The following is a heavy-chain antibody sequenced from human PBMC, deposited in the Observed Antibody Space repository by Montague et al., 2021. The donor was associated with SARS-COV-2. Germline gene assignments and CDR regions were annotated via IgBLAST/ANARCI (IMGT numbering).Heavy chain of an antibody. V-gene: IGHV4-4*02. CDR3: ARVFPRWLQFDPYFDY. CDR2: IYHSGST. CDR1: GGSISSSNW. D-gene: IGHD5-24*01. J-gene: IGHJ4*02. Sequence: SETLSLTCAVSGGSISSSNWWSWVRQPPGKGLEWIGEIYHSGSTXYNPSLKSRVTISVDTSKNQFSLKLSSVTAAATAVYYCARVFPRWLQFDPYFDYWGQGTLVTVSS.